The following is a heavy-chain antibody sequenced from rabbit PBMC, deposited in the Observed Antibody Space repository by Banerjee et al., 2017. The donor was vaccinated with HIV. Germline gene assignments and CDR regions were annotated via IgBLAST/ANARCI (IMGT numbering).Heavy chain of an antibody. CDR2: SYAGSSGST. V-gene: IGHV1S45*01. CDR3: AGSAYGYSGDVYALNRLDL. Sequence: QEQLVESGGGLVTLGGSLKLSCKASGIAFSPFAISWVRQAPGKGLEWIACSYAGSSGSTYYASWAKGRFPISNTSSTTVTLQMTSLTAADTATYFCAGSAYGYSGDVYALNRLDLWGPGSLVTVS. D-gene: IGHD6-1*01. J-gene: IGHJ3*01. CDR1: GIAFSPFA.